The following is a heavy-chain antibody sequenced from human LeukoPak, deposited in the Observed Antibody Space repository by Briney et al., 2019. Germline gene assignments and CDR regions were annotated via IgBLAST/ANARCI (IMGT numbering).Heavy chain of an antibody. D-gene: IGHD2-15*01. Sequence: GESLRLSCAASGFTFSSNPMAWVRQAPGKGLEWVSGICGSDTSTNYADSVTGRFTISRDNSKNTLYLQMNSLRADDTAVYYCAKGRGDICYSGLEGWGQGTLVTVSS. V-gene: IGHV3-23*01. J-gene: IGHJ4*02. CDR3: AKGRGDICYSGLEG. CDR2: ICGSDTST. CDR1: GFTFSSNP.